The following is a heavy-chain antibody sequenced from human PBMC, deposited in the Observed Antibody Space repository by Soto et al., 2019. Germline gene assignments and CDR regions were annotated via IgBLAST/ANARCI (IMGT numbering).Heavy chain of an antibody. CDR3: AAVGIQFATSLRTWFDP. CDR1: GGPLTNHF. D-gene: IGHD1-26*01. CDR2: IDQSGST. V-gene: IGHV4-34*02. Sequence: QVQLQQWGAGLLKPSETLSLTCAVNGGPLTNHFWSWIRQPPGRGLEWIGDIDQSGSTNYNPSLESRVTMSVDIFKNQSSLKVTYLTSADTAVYFCAAVGIQFATSLRTWFDPWGQGTLVHVSS. J-gene: IGHJ5*02.